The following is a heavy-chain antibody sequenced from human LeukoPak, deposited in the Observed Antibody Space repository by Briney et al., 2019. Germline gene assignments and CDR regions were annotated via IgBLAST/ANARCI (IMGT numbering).Heavy chain of an antibody. CDR1: VRPIKSYD. CDR2: MHNSGST. Sequence: SETLSLTCTVSVRPIKSYDWSWIPQPPGKALEWIGYMHNSGSTKHNPYLKSRVTISVDTSKNQFSLKLSSVTAADTAVYYCARDQNRAFDIWGQGTMVTVSS. CDR3: ARDQNRAFDI. V-gene: IGHV4-59*01. J-gene: IGHJ3*02. D-gene: IGHD1-14*01.